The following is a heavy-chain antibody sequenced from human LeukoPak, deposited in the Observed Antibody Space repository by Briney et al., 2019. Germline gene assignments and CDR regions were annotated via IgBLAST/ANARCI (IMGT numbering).Heavy chain of an antibody. Sequence: PGGSLRLSCAASGFSFTYGMSWVRQAPGKGLEWVSGIGGGDGRTYYADSVKGRFTISRDNSKNTLYLQMNSLRAEDTAVYYCAKLLSNSGRFLYWGQGTLVTVSP. V-gene: IGHV3-23*01. CDR1: GFSFTYG. CDR3: AKLLSNSGRFLY. D-gene: IGHD4-23*01. J-gene: IGHJ4*02. CDR2: IGGGDGRT.